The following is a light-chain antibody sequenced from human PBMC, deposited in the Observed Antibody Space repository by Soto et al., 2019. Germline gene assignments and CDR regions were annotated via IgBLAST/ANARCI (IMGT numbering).Light chain of an antibody. Sequence: DIQMTQSPSTLCGSVGDRVTITCRASQTIRRWLAWYQQKPGQAPKLLNYKASTLKSGVLSRFSGSGSVTEFTLTISSLQPDDFATYYCQHYNSYSEAFGQGANVDIK. J-gene: IGKJ1*01. V-gene: IGKV1-5*03. CDR1: QTIRRW. CDR2: KAS. CDR3: QHYNSYSEA.